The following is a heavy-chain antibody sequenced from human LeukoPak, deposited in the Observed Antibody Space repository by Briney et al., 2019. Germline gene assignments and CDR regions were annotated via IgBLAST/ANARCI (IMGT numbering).Heavy chain of an antibody. V-gene: IGHV3-64*01. D-gene: IGHD3-10*01. Sequence: GSLRLSCAASGFTFSEYSMHWVRQAPGKGLEYVSVISTNGGSTYYANSVKGRFTISRDDPKNTLDLQMGSLRPEDMAVYYCARGFRYYGSGIDYWGQGTLVTVSS. CDR2: ISTNGGST. CDR3: ARGFRYYGSGIDY. CDR1: GFTFSEYS. J-gene: IGHJ4*02.